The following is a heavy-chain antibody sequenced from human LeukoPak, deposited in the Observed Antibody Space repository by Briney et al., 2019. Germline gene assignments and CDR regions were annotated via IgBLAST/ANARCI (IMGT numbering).Heavy chain of an antibody. D-gene: IGHD1-26*01. J-gene: IGHJ4*02. CDR3: TRVSGSYPDTRYFDY. V-gene: IGHV3-49*03. CDR2: IRSKAYGGTT. Sequence: GGSLRLSCTASGFTFGDYAMSWFRQAPGKGLEWVGFIRSKAYGGTTECAASVKGRFTISRDDSKSIAYLQMNSLKTEDTAVYYCTRVSGSYPDTRYFDYWGQGTLVTVSS. CDR1: GFTFGDYA.